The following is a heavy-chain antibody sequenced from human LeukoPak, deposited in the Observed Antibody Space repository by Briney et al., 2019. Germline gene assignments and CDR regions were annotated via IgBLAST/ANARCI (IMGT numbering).Heavy chain of an antibody. J-gene: IGHJ4*02. D-gene: IGHD3-10*01. CDR3: ARFHYYGSGSYYTADY. CDR2: IYYSGST. CDR1: GGSISSGDYY. V-gene: IGHV4-30-4*01. Sequence: SGTLSLTCTVSGGSISSGDYYWSWIRQPPGKGLEWIGYIYYSGSTYYNPSLKSRVTISVDTSKNQFSLKLSSVTAADTAVYYCARFHYYGSGSYYTADYWGQGTLVTVSS.